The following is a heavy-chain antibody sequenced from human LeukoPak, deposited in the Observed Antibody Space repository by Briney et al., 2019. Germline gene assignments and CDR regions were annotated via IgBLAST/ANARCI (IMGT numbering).Heavy chain of an antibody. CDR1: GYTFSSYG. CDR3: ARDCSGSSCYWIH. CDR2: ISAYNGNT. Sequence: ASVKVSCKASGYTFSSYGISWVRQAPGQGLESLGYISAYNGNTNYAQKVQGRITVTTDTSTSTAYMEMRSLRSDDTAVYYCARDCSGSSCYWIHWGQGTLVTVSS. D-gene: IGHD2-15*01. V-gene: IGHV1-18*01. J-gene: IGHJ4*02.